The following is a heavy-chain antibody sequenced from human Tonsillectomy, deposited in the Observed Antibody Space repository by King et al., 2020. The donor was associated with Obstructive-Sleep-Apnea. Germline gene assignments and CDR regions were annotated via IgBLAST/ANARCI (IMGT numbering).Heavy chain of an antibody. J-gene: IGHJ6*02. CDR3: AKAYQPVLGQYYYGMDV. CDR2: IWYDGSNK. CDR1: GFTFSSYG. D-gene: IGHD2/OR15-2a*01. Sequence: VQLVESGGGVVQPGRSLRLSCAASGFTFSSYGMHWVRQAPGKGLEWVAVIWYDGSNKYYADSVKGRFSISRDNSKNTLYLQMNSLSAEDTAVYYCAKAYQPVLGQYYYGMDVWGQGTTVTVSS. V-gene: IGHV3-33*06.